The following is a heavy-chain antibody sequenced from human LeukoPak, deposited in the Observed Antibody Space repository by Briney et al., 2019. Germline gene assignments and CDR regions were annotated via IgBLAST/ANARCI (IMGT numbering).Heavy chain of an antibody. J-gene: IGHJ4*02. V-gene: IGHV4-39*07. Sequence: SETLSLTCTVSGGSISSSSYYWGWIRQPPRKGLGWIGSIYYSGSTYYNPSLKSRVTISVDTSKNQFSLKLSSVTAADTAVYYCARVTDDIFGFDYWGQGTLVTVSS. CDR2: IYYSGST. CDR1: GGSISSSSYY. D-gene: IGHD3-9*01. CDR3: ARVTDDIFGFDY.